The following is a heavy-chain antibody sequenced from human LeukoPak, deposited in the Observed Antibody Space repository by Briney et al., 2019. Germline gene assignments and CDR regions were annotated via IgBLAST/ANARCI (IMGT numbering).Heavy chain of an antibody. D-gene: IGHD6-6*01. Sequence: GGSLRLSCAASGFTFSSYSMNWVRQAPGKGLEWVSYISSSSSTIYYADSVKGRFTISRDNAKNSLYLQMNSLRAEDTAVYYCARVSIAARWGFDYWGQGTLVTVSS. CDR1: GFTFSSYS. V-gene: IGHV3-48*01. J-gene: IGHJ4*02. CDR2: ISSSSSTI. CDR3: ARVSIAARWGFDY.